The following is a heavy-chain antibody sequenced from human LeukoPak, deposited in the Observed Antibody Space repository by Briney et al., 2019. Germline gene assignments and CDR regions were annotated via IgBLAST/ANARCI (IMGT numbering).Heavy chain of an antibody. CDR1: GYTFTGYY. CDR3: ARTYYYDSSGYSHDAFDI. J-gene: IGHJ3*02. D-gene: IGHD3-22*01. CDR2: INPNSGGT. V-gene: IGHV1-2*04. Sequence: GASVKVSFKASGYTFTGYYMHWVRQAPGQGLEWMGWINPNSGGTNYAQKFQGWVTMTRDTSISTAYMELSRLRSDDTAVYYCARTYYYDSSGYSHDAFDIWGQGTMVTVSS.